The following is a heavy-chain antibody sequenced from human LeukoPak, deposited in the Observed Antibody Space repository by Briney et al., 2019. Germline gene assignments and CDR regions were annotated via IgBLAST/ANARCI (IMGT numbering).Heavy chain of an antibody. V-gene: IGHV1-24*01. CDR2: FDPEDGET. J-gene: IGHJ6*03. D-gene: IGHD2-2*01. CDR3: ATNAVVPGYYYYYMDV. Sequence: EASVKVSCKVSGYTLTELSMHWVRQAPGKGLEWMGGFDPEDGETIYAQKFQGRVTMTEDTSTDTAYMELSSLRSEDTAVYYCATNAVVPGYYYYYMDVWGKGTTVTVSS. CDR1: GYTLTELS.